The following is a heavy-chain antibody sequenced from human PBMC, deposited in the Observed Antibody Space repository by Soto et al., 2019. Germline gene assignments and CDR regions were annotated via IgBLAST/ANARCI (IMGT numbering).Heavy chain of an antibody. CDR3: ARDEAYKWNDGGWFDP. CDR1: GYTFTSYG. J-gene: IGHJ5*02. D-gene: IGHD1-1*01. CDR2: ISAYNGNT. V-gene: IGHV1-18*01. Sequence: QVQLVQSGAEVKKPGASVKVYCKASGYTFTSYGISWVRQASGQGLEWMGWISAYNGNTKYAQKLQGRVTMTTDTSTRTAYMDLRSLRSDDTAVYYCARDEAYKWNDGGWFDPWGQGTLVTVSS.